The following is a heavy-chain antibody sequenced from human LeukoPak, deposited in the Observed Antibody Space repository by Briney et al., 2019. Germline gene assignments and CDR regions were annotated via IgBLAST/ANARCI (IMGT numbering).Heavy chain of an antibody. D-gene: IGHD3-3*01. CDR3: ARDSPLDYDFWSGSYDAFDI. CDR2: MNPNSGNT. J-gene: IGHJ3*02. V-gene: IGHV1-8*01. CDR1: GYTFTSYD. Sequence: ASVKVSCKASGYTFTSYDINWVRQATGQGLEWLGWMNPNSGNTGYAQKFQGRVTMTSDTSIDTAYMELSSLRSDDTAVYYCARDSPLDYDFWSGSYDAFDIWGQGTMVTVSS.